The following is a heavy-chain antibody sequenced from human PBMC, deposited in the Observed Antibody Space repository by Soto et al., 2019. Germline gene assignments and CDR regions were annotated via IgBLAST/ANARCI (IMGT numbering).Heavy chain of an antibody. V-gene: IGHV3-48*03. J-gene: IGHJ4*02. D-gene: IGHD4-17*01. CDR2: ISSSGSTI. Sequence: GGSLRLSCAASGFTFSSYEMNWVRQAPGKGLEWVSYISSSGSTIYYADSVKGRFTISRDNAKNSLYLQMNSLRAEDTAVYYCARVELSYGDTYYFDYWGQGTLVTVSS. CDR1: GFTFSSYE. CDR3: ARVELSYGDTYYFDY.